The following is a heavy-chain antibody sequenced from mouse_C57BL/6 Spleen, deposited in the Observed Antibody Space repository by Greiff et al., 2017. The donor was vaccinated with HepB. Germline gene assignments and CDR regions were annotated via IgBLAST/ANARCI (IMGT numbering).Heavy chain of an antibody. CDR1: GYTFTDYN. CDR2: INPNNGGT. J-gene: IGHJ2*01. CDR3: ARGWFYFDY. Sequence: EVQLVESGPELVKPGASVKMSCKASGYTFTDYNMHWVKQSHGKSLEWIGYINPNNGGTSYNQKFNGKATLTVNKSSSTAYMELRSLTSEDSAVYYCARGWFYFDYWGQGTTLTVSS. V-gene: IGHV1-22*01. D-gene: IGHD2-3*01.